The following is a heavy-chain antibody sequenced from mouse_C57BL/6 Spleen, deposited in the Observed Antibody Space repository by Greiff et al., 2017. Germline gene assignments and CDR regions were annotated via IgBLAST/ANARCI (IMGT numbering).Heavy chain of an antibody. V-gene: IGHV14-3*01. CDR2: IDPANGNT. D-gene: IGHD1-1*01. CDR3: AREGGTTVVPFAY. CDR1: GFNIKNTY. J-gene: IGHJ3*01. Sequence: EVQRVESVAELVRPGASVKLSCTASGFNIKNTYMHWVKQRPEQGLEWIGRIDPANGNTKYAPKFQGKATITADTSSNTAYLQLSSLTSEDTAIYYCAREGGTTVVPFAYWGQGTLVTVSA.